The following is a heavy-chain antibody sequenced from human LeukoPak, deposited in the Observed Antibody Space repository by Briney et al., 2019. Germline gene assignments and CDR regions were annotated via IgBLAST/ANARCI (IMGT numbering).Heavy chain of an antibody. CDR2: IYHSGST. V-gene: IGHV4-30-2*01. CDR1: GGSISSGGYY. CDR3: ARDSRGGPRETLNWYFDL. Sequence: SETLSLTCTVSGGSISSGGYYWSWIRQPPGKGLEWIGYIYHSGSTYYNPSLKSRVTISVDTSKNQFSLKLSSVTAADTAVYYCARDSRGGPRETLNWYFDLWGRGTLVTVSS. D-gene: IGHD3-10*01. J-gene: IGHJ2*01.